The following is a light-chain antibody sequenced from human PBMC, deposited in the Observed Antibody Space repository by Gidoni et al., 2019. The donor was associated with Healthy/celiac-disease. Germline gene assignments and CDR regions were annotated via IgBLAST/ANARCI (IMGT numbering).Light chain of an antibody. V-gene: IGKV1-39*01. J-gene: IGKJ2*01. CDR2: AAS. CDR1: QSISSY. Sequence: DIQITQSPSSLSASVGDRVTITCRASQSISSYLNWYQQKPGKAPKLLIYAASSLQSGVPSRFSGSGSGTDFTLTISSLQPEVFATYYCQQSYSTPYTFGQGTKLEIK. CDR3: QQSYSTPYT.